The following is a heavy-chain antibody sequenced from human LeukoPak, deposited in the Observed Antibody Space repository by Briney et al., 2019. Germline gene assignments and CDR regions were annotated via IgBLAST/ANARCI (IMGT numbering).Heavy chain of an antibody. CDR1: GSTFTGYY. CDR2: INPNSGGT. V-gene: IGHV1-2*02. J-gene: IGHJ4*02. CDR3: ARGLEYYDILTGYPRYYFDY. D-gene: IGHD3-9*01. Sequence: ASVKVSCKASGSTFTGYYMHWVRQAPGQGLEWMGWINPNSGGTNYAQKFQGRVTMTRDTSISTAYMELSSLRSEDTAVYYCARGLEYYDILTGYPRYYFDYWGQGTLVTVSS.